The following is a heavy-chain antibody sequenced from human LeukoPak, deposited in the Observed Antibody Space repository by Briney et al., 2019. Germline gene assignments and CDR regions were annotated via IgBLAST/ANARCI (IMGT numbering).Heavy chain of an antibody. CDR1: GGSISSYY. V-gene: IGHV4-59*12. CDR3: ARGLRADY. Sequence: SETLSLTCTVSGGSISSYYWSWIRQPPGKGLEWIGYIYYSGSTNYNPSLKSRVTISVDTSKNQFSLKLSSVTAADTAVYYCARGLRADYWGQGTLVTVSS. J-gene: IGHJ4*02. CDR2: IYYSGST.